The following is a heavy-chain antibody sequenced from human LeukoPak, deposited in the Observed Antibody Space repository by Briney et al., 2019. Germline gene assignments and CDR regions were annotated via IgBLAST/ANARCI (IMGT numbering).Heavy chain of an antibody. V-gene: IGHV3-30*18. CDR1: GFTFSSYG. D-gene: IGHD5-12*01. CDR2: ISYDGSNK. J-gene: IGHJ5*02. Sequence: GGSLRLSCAASGFTFSSYGMHWVRQAPGKGLEWVAVISYDGSNKYYADSVKGRFTISRDKSKNTLYLQMNSLRAEDTAVYYCAKDRNGYSGYDFPNWFDPWGQGTLVTVSS. CDR3: AKDRNGYSGYDFPNWFDP.